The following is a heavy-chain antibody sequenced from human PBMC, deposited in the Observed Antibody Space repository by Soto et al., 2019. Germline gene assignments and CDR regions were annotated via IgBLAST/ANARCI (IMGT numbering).Heavy chain of an antibody. Sequence: ASVKVSCKASGGTFSSYAISWVRQAPGQGLEWMGGISAYNGNTNYAQKLQGRVTMTTDTSTSTAYMELRSLRSDDTAVYYCGTTVTTYVAFDIWGQGTMVTVSS. CDR1: GGTFSSYA. CDR2: ISAYNGNT. CDR3: GTTVTTYVAFDI. J-gene: IGHJ3*02. D-gene: IGHD4-4*01. V-gene: IGHV1-18*01.